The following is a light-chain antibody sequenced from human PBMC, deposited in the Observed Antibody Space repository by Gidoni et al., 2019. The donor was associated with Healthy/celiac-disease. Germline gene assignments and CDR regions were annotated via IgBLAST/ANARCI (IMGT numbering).Light chain of an antibody. V-gene: IGKV2-28*01. CDR3: MQALKTPFT. CDR1: QSLLHSNGYNY. J-gene: IGKJ3*01. Sequence: DIVMTQSPPSLPVTPGEPASISCRSSQSLLHSNGYNYLDWYLQKQGQSPQLLIYLGSNRAAGVPDRCSGSGSGTDVTLKISRVEAEDVGVYYCMQALKTPFTFGPGTKVDIK. CDR2: LGS.